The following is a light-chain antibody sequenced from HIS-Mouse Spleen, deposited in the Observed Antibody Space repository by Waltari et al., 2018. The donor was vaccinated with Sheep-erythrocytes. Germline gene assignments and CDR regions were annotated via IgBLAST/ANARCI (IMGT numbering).Light chain of an antibody. Sequence: EIVLIQSTAILSLYQGARATVSCRASQSVSSYLAWYQQKPGQAPRLLIYDASNRATGIPARFSGSGSGTDFTLTISSLEPEDFAVYYCQQRSNWPPLFTFGPGTKVDIK. CDR1: QSVSSY. J-gene: IGKJ3*01. CDR2: DAS. CDR3: QQRSNWPPLFT. V-gene: IGKV3-11*01.